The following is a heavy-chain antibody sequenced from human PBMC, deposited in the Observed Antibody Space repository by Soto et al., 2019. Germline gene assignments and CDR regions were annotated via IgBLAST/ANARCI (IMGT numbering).Heavy chain of an antibody. Sequence: EVQLVESGGGLVQPGGSLRLSCAASGFTFSSYWMSWVRQAPGKGLEWVANIKQDGSEKYYVDSVKGRFTISRDNATNSLYLQMNSLRAEDTAVYYCAREGEGDFWSGYYTHYYYMDVWGKGTTVTVSS. J-gene: IGHJ6*03. D-gene: IGHD3-3*01. CDR2: IKQDGSEK. CDR1: GFTFSSYW. V-gene: IGHV3-7*01. CDR3: AREGEGDFWSGYYTHYYYMDV.